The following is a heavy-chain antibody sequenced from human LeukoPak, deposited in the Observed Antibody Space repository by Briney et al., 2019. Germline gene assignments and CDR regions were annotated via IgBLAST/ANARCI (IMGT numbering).Heavy chain of an antibody. J-gene: IGHJ4*02. CDR2: ISYDGSNK. V-gene: IGHV3-30-3*01. Sequence: PGGSLRLSCAASGFTFSSYAMHWVRQAPGKGLEWVAVISYDGSNKYYADSVKGRFTISRDNSKNTLYLQMNSLRAEDTAVYYCARDSEHNYDMFDYWGQGTLVTVSS. CDR3: ARDSEHNYDMFDY. CDR1: GFTFSSYA. D-gene: IGHD3-9*01.